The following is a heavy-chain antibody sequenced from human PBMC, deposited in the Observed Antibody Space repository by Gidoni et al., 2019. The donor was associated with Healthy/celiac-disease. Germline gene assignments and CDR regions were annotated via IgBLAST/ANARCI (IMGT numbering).Heavy chain of an antibody. V-gene: IGHV3-53*02. D-gene: IGHD6-19*01. J-gene: IGHJ2*01. CDR3: ARIEVAGYWYFDL. CDR1: GFTVSSNY. CDR2: IYSGGST. Sequence: EVQLVETGGGLIQPGGSLRLSCAASGFTVSSNYMSRVRPAQGKGLEWVSVIYSGGSTYYADSVKGRFTISRDNSKNTLYLQMNSLRAEDTAVYYCARIEVAGYWYFDLWGRGTLVTVSS.